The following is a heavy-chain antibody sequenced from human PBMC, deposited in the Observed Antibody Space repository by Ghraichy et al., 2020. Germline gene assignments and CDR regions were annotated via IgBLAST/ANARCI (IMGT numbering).Heavy chain of an antibody. V-gene: IGHV4-4*07. J-gene: IGHJ6*03. CDR1: GGSISSYY. D-gene: IGHD3-3*01. CDR2: IYTSGST. Sequence: SETLSLTCTVSGGSISSYYWSWIRQPAGKGLEWIGRIYTSGSTNYNPSLKSRVTMSVDTSKNQFSLKLSSVTAADTAVYYCAREMGRYVHNYDFWSILYYYYYMDVWGKGTTVTVSS. CDR3: AREMGRYVHNYDFWSILYYYYYMDV.